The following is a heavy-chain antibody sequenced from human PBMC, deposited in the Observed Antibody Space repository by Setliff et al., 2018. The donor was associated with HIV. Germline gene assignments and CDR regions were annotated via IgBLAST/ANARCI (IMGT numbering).Heavy chain of an antibody. CDR3: ARSRIRGYYDTSPAMAFDI. Sequence: SETLSLTCTVSGDLINNHNWNWIRQSPEKGLEWLGNIHYSGTSNYNSSLKSRIVISLDTSKKQFSLHFYSVTAADTAVYYCARSRIRGYYDTSPAMAFDIWGQGTLVTVSS. J-gene: IGHJ3*02. CDR1: GDLINNHN. CDR2: IHYSGTS. D-gene: IGHD3-22*01. V-gene: IGHV4-59*08.